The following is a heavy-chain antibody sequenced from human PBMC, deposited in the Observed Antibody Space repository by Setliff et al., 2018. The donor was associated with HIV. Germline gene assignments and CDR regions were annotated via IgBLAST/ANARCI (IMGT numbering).Heavy chain of an antibody. D-gene: IGHD6-13*01. Sequence: ASVKVSCKASGYTFTDYYIHWVQLAPGKGLEWMGRVDPEDGETIYAEKFRGRVTITADMSTDTAYMELRSLRSEDTAFYYCATDGKQQVATVDHYYMDVWGKGTTVTVSS. CDR3: ATDGKQQVATVDHYYMDV. CDR2: VDPEDGET. J-gene: IGHJ6*03. CDR1: GYTFTDYY. V-gene: IGHV1-69-2*01.